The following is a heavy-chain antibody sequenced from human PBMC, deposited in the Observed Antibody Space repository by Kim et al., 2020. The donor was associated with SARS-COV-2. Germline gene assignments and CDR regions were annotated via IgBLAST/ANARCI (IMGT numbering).Heavy chain of an antibody. CDR3: ARGNSVTGWFDP. CDR2: INPNSGGT. D-gene: IGHD4-17*01. CDR1: GYTFTGYY. Sequence: ASVKVSCKASGYTFTGYYMHWVRQAPGQGLEWMGRINPNSGGTNYAQKFQGRVTMTRDTSISTAYMELSRLRSDDTAVYYCARGNSVTGWFDPWGQGTLVTVSS. J-gene: IGHJ5*02. V-gene: IGHV1-2*06.